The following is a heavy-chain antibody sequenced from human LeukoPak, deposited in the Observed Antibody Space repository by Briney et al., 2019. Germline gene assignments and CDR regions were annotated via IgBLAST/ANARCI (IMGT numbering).Heavy chain of an antibody. D-gene: IGHD3-22*01. J-gene: IGHJ4*02. CDR3: ARDNAHYDSSGYLGY. Sequence: GGSLRLSCAASGFTFSSYEMNWVRQAPGKGLEWVTVIWYDGSNKYYADSVKGRFTISRDNSKNTLYLQMNSLRAEDTAVYYCARDNAHYDSSGYLGYWGQGTLVTVSS. CDR1: GFTFSSYE. V-gene: IGHV3-33*08. CDR2: IWYDGSNK.